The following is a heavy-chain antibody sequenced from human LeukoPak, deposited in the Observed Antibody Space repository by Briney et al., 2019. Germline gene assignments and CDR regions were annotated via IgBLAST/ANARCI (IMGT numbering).Heavy chain of an antibody. CDR3: ARGPTMKMDV. J-gene: IGHJ6*04. D-gene: IGHD3-22*01. Sequence: PWGSLRLSCAASGFTFSSYSMNWVRQAPGKGLEWVSSISSSSSYIYYADSVKGRFTISRDNAKNSLFLQMNSLRAEDTAVYYCARGPTMKMDVWGKGTTVTVSS. CDR1: GFTFSSYS. CDR2: ISSSSSYI. V-gene: IGHV3-21*01.